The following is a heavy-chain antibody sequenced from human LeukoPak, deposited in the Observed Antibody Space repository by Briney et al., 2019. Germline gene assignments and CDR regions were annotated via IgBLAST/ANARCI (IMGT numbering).Heavy chain of an antibody. CDR2: IIPILGIA. D-gene: IGHD3-22*01. J-gene: IGHJ4*01. V-gene: IGHV1-69*02. Sequence: GASVKVSCKASGGTFSSYTISWVRQAPGQGLEWMGRIIPILGIANYAQKFQGRVTITADKSTSTAYMELSSLRSEDTAVYYCARVPLDYYDSSDLDYSGQGSLVTVSS. CDR3: ARVPLDYYDSSDLDY. CDR1: GGTFSSYT.